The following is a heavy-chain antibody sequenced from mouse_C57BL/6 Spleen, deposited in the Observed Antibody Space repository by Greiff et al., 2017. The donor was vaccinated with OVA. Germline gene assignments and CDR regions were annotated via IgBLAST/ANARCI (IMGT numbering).Heavy chain of an antibody. CDR2: IDPSDSYP. CDR1: GYTFTSFW. Sequence: QVQLHQPGAELVMPGASVKLSCKASGYTFTSFWMHWVKQRPGQGLDWIGEIDPSDSYPTYNQKFKGKSTLYVDKTSSSADMQLLSLTSADSAVYYCARYSNYATDYWGQGTSVTVSS. V-gene: IGHV1-69*01. CDR3: ARYSNYATDY. D-gene: IGHD2-12*01. J-gene: IGHJ4*01.